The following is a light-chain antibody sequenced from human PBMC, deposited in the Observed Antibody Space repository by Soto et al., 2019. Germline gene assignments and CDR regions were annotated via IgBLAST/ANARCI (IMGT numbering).Light chain of an antibody. CDR3: QQFGLSPT. CDR2: GAS. J-gene: IGKJ4*01. Sequence: EIVLTQSPCTLSLSPWERATLSCRASHTISSTFLAWYRQRPGQAPRLLIYGASSRATGIPDRFSASGSGTDFTLTISRLEPEDFAVYYCQQFGLSPTFGGGTRWISN. CDR1: HTISSTF. V-gene: IGKV3-20*01.